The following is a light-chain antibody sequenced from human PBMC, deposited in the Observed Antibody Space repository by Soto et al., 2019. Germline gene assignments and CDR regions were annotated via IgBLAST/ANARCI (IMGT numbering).Light chain of an antibody. Sequence: QSALTQPPSASGSPGQSVTISCTGTSSDIGAYNYVSWYQQHPGKAPKLMIHEVSKRPSGVPDRFSGSKSGNTASLTVSGLHAEDEADYDCSSYAGSNDRWVFGGGTKLTVL. CDR1: SSDIGAYNY. J-gene: IGLJ3*02. CDR3: SSYAGSNDRWV. V-gene: IGLV2-8*01. CDR2: EVS.